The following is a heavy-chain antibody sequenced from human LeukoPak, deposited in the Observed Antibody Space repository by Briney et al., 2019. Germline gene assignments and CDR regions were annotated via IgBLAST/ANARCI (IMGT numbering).Heavy chain of an antibody. V-gene: IGHV3-21*04. Sequence: GGSLRLSCAASGFTFSTYSMNWVRQAPGKGLEWVSSITTSSSYIYYADSVKGRFTISRDNSKNTLYLQVNSLRADDTAVYYCAKSGYNRFDYWGQGTLVTVSS. D-gene: IGHD5-24*01. CDR3: AKSGYNRFDY. CDR2: ITTSSSYI. CDR1: GFTFSTYS. J-gene: IGHJ4*02.